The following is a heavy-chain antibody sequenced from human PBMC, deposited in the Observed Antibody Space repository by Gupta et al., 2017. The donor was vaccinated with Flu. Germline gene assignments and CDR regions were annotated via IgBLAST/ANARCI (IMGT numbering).Heavy chain of an antibody. D-gene: IGHD6-19*01. CDR3: ALEQWLGDFYYYGMDV. V-gene: IGHV1-69*06. Sequence: QVQLVQSGAEVKKPGSSVKVSCKASGGTFSSYAISWVRQAPGQGLEWMGGIIPIFGTANYAQKFQGRVTITAGKSTSTAYMELSSLRSEDTAVYYCALEQWLGDFYYYGMDVWGQGTTVTVSS. J-gene: IGHJ6*02. CDR2: IIPIFGTA. CDR1: GGTFSSYA.